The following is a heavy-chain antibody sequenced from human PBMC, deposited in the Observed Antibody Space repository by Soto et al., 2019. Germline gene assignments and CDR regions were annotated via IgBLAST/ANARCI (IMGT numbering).Heavy chain of an antibody. CDR2: INAGNGNT. CDR1: GYTFTSYA. D-gene: IGHD5-18*01. V-gene: IGHV1-3*01. CDR3: ARDSTPYTAMAPPYYFDY. Sequence: GASVKVSCKASGYTFTSYAMHWVRQAPGQRLEWMGWINAGNGNTKYSQKFQGRVTITRDTSASTAYMELSSLRSEDTAVYYCARDSTPYTAMAPPYYFDYSGQGTLVTVSS. J-gene: IGHJ4*02.